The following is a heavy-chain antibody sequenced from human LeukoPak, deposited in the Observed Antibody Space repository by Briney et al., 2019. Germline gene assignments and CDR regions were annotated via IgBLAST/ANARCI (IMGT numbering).Heavy chain of an antibody. CDR1: GYTFTTYG. Sequence: EASVNVSYKASGYTFTTYGISWVREAPGQGLESMGWISANNGNTKYAQKVQDRVTMTTDTSKSTVYMELRSVRSDDTAVYYCGRGTVQDYYYYYMDVWGKGTTVTVSS. V-gene: IGHV1-18*01. J-gene: IGHJ6*03. CDR3: GRGTVQDYYYYYMDV. CDR2: ISANNGNT. D-gene: IGHD4-17*01.